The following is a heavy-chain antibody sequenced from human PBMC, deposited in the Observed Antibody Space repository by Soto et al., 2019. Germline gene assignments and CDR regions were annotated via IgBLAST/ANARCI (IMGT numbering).Heavy chain of an antibody. CDR2: ISSSSSYI. J-gene: IGHJ6*03. V-gene: IGHV3-21*01. D-gene: IGHD2-2*01. Sequence: GGSLRLSCAASGFTFSSYRMNWVPQAPGKGLEWVSSISSSSSYIYYADQVKGRFTISRDNAKNSLYLQMNSLRAEDTAVYYCARIYCSSTSCYYYYYMDVWGKGTTVTVSS. CDR3: ARIYCSSTSCYYYYYMDV. CDR1: GFTFSSYR.